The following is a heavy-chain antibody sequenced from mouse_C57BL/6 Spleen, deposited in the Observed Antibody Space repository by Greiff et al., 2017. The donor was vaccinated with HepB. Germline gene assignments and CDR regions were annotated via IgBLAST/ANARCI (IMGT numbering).Heavy chain of an antibody. CDR3: VCSPQSYYGSSSYYAMDY. CDR2: IDPSDSYT. CDR1: GYTFTSYW. Sequence: QVQLKQPGAELVKPGASVKLSCKASGYTFTSYWMQWVKQRPGQGLEWIGEIDPSDSYTNYNQKFKGKATLTVDTSSSTAYMQLISLTSEDSAVYYCVCSPQSYYGSSSYYAMDYWGQGTSVTVSS. D-gene: IGHD1-1*01. J-gene: IGHJ4*01. V-gene: IGHV1-50*01.